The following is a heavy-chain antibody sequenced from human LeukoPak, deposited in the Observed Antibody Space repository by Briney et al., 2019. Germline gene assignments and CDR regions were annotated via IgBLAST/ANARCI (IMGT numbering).Heavy chain of an antibody. CDR3: ARAPTWTGFYYYMDV. J-gene: IGHJ6*03. Sequence: GASVKVSCKASGYTFTSHDINWVRQAPGQGLEWMGWMNPNSGNTGFAQKFQGRVTITRNTSISTAYMELISLRSEDTAVYFCARAPTWTGFYYYMDVWGKGTTVTVSS. D-gene: IGHD3-16*01. V-gene: IGHV1-8*03. CDR2: MNPNSGNT. CDR1: GYTFTSHD.